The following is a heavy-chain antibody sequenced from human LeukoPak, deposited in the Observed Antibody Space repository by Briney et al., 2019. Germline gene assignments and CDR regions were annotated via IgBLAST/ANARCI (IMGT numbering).Heavy chain of an antibody. CDR1: GGSFSGDY. Sequence: SETLSLTCAVYGGSFSGDYWSWIRQPSGKGLEWIGQINHSGSTNYNPSLKSRVTISLDTSKNQFSLKLRSVTAADTAVYYCAKHLRRRFFSKTLGFDPWGQGTLVTVSS. CDR2: INHSGST. V-gene: IGHV4-34*01. CDR3: AKHLRRRFFSKTLGFDP. J-gene: IGHJ5*02. D-gene: IGHD3-3*01.